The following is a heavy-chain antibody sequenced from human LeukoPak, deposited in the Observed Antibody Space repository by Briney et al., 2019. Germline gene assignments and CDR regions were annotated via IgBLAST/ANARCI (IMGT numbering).Heavy chain of an antibody. V-gene: IGHV1-46*01. CDR3: ARFQSNTWHYNWFDP. Sequence: ASVKVSCKASGYTFIRYFMHWVRQAPGQGLEWMGVINPSGGSTSYAQKFQGRVTMTRDTSTSTVYMELSSLRSEDTAVYYCARFQSNTWHYNWFDPWGQGTLVTVSS. J-gene: IGHJ5*02. CDR2: INPSGGST. D-gene: IGHD2-2*02. CDR1: GYTFIRYF.